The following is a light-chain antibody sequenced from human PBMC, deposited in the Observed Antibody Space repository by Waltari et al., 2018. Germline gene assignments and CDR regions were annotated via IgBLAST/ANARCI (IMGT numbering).Light chain of an antibody. V-gene: IGKV1-33*01. J-gene: IGKJ2*01. Sequence: DIQMTQSPSFLSACVGQRVNITCQASRDISNNLNWYQQKPGRAPKLLIYDAAKLETGVPSRFSGSGSGTHFTFTISNLQPEDIATYYCQRHDNLSYTFGQGTKLVIK. CDR2: DAA. CDR1: RDISNN. CDR3: QRHDNLSYT.